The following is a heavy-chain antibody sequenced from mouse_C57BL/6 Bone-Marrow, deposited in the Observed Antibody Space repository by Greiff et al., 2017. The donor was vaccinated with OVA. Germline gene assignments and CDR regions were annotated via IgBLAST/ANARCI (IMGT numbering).Heavy chain of an antibody. CDR3: ASPWAMDY. CDR2: INPNYGTT. J-gene: IGHJ4*01. V-gene: IGHV1-39*01. CDR1: GYSFTDYN. Sequence: VHVKQSGPELVKPGASVKISCKASGYSFTDYNLNWVKQSNGKSLEWIGVINPNYGTTSYNQKFKGKATLTVDQSSSTAYMQLNSLTYEDSTVYYCASPWAMDYWGQGTSVTVSS.